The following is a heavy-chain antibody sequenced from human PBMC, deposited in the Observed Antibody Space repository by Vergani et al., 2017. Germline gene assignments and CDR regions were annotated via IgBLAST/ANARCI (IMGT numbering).Heavy chain of an antibody. D-gene: IGHD1-26*01. CDR2: INHSGST. CDR3: AIYIVGAADY. V-gene: IGHV4-34*01. CDR1: GRSFSGYY. Sequence: QLQLQQWGAGLLKPSETLSLTCAVYGRSFSGYYWSWIRQPPGKGLEWIGEINHSGSTNYNPSLKSRVTISVDTSKNQFSLKLSSVTAADTAVYYCAIYIVGAADYWGQGTLVTVSS. J-gene: IGHJ4*02.